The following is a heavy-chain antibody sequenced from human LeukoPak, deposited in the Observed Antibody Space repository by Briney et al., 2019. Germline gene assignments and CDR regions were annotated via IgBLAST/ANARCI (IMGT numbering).Heavy chain of an antibody. V-gene: IGHV3-30*18. CDR2: ISYDGNNK. CDR1: GFTFSSYG. Sequence: PGRSLRLSCAASGFTFSSYGMHWVRQAPGKGLEWVAVISYDGNNKYYADSVKGRFTISRDNSKNTLYLQMDSLRAEDTAVYYCAKDSHPLGVAAPGQLDYWGQGTLVTVSS. J-gene: IGHJ4*02. CDR3: AKDSHPLGVAAPGQLDY. D-gene: IGHD2-15*01.